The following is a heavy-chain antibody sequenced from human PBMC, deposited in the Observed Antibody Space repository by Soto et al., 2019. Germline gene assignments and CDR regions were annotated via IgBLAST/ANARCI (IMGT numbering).Heavy chain of an antibody. CDR2: FDPEDGET. D-gene: IGHD1-20*01. Sequence: ASVKVSCKVSGYTLTELSMHWVRQAPGKGLDWMGGFDPEDGETIYAQKFQGRVTMTEDTSTDTAYMELSSLRSEDTAVYYCATVRYICKCESQYCYGMDVWAQGTTVPVSS. CDR3: ATVRYICKCESQYCYGMDV. V-gene: IGHV1-24*01. J-gene: IGHJ6*02. CDR1: GYTLTELS.